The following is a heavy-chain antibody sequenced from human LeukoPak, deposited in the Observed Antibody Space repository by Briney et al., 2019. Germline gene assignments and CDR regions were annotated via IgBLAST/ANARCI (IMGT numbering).Heavy chain of an antibody. CDR2: IYTSGST. D-gene: IGHD1-1*01. CDR1: GGSISSGSYY. J-gene: IGHJ6*03. Sequence: SETLSRTCTVSGGSISSGSYYWSWIRQPAGEGLEWIGRIYTSGSTNYNPSLKSRVTISVDTSKNQFSLKLSSVTAADTAVYYCARDPLEDHYMDVWGKGTTVTVSS. CDR3: ARDPLEDHYMDV. V-gene: IGHV4-61*02.